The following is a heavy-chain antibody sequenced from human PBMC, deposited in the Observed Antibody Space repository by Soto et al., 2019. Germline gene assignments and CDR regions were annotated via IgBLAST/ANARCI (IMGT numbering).Heavy chain of an antibody. J-gene: IGHJ3*02. V-gene: IGHV3-53*01. CDR2: IYSGGVT. Sequence: EVQLVESGGGLIQPGGSLRLSCTASGFSVGSKHMNWVRQAPGKGLEWVSLIYSGGVTYYADSVQGRFTVSRDNSKNTLYLRMNSLRVEDTAVYYCARGDYADYDDAFDIWGQGTMVTVSS. CDR3: ARGDYADYDDAFDI. D-gene: IGHD4-17*01. CDR1: GFSVGSKH.